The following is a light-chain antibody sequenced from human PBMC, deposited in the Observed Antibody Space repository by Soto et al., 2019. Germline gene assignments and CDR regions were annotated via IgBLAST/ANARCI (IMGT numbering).Light chain of an antibody. CDR2: QDS. CDR1: KLGDKY. V-gene: IGLV3-1*01. CDR3: QAWDSSTYV. Sequence: SYELTHPPSVSVSPGQTASITCSGDKLGDKYACWYQQKPGQSPVLVIYQDSKRPSGIPERFSGSNSGNTATLTISGTQAMDEADYYCQAWDSSTYVVGTGTKVTVL. J-gene: IGLJ1*01.